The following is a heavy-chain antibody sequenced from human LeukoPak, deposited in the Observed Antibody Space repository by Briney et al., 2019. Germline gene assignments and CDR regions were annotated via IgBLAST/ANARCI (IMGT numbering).Heavy chain of an antibody. CDR1: GFTFSGFS. Sequence: GGSLRLSCAASGFTFSGFSMSWVRQSPTKGLEWVANIKQDGSERYYVDSVKGRFTISRDNAKNSLYLQMNSLRAEDTALYYCAREVDGYNYDHFDYWGQGTLVTVSS. V-gene: IGHV3-7*03. J-gene: IGHJ4*02. D-gene: IGHD5-24*01. CDR2: IKQDGSER. CDR3: AREVDGYNYDHFDY.